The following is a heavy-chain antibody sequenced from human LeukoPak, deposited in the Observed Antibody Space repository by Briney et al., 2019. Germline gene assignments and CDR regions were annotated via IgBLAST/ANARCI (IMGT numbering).Heavy chain of an antibody. CDR2: TNWDGAST. D-gene: IGHD2-2*01. Sequence: AGSLRLSCAASGFRFDDYGMSWVSHVQGKGLEWVSGTNWDGASTGYADSVKGRFTISRDKVKNFLYLQMNSLRVEDTALYFCGRVYCSTTSCYDYYDYYMDVWGKGTTVTVSS. J-gene: IGHJ6*03. CDR3: GRVYCSTTSCYDYYDYYMDV. CDR1: GFRFDDYG. V-gene: IGHV3-20*04.